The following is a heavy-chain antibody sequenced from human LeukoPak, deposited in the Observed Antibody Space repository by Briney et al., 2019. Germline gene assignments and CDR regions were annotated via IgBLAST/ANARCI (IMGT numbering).Heavy chain of an antibody. D-gene: IGHD2-2*03. CDR3: ARDKLDIVIVPGRESSFYYYYYMDV. Sequence: SETLSLTCTVSGGSISSSSYYWGWIRQPAGKGLEWIGRINTSGSTNYNPSLKSRVTMSVDTSKNQFSLKLSSVTAADTAVYYCARDKLDIVIVPGRESSFYYYYYMDVWGKGTTVTISS. V-gene: IGHV4-61*02. CDR2: INTSGST. J-gene: IGHJ6*03. CDR1: GGSISSSSYY.